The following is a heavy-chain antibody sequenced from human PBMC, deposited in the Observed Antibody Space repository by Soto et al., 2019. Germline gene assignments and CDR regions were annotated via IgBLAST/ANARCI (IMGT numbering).Heavy chain of an antibody. J-gene: IGHJ4*02. CDR1: GFAFSDYH. V-gene: IGHV3-33*01. Sequence: GGSLRLSCAASGFAFSDYHIHWVRQAPGKGLEWVAVIWNDGSNKMYAESVKGRFTISRDNSKNTLYLQMNSLRAEDTAVYYCARIGTWAQLFDYWGQGSLVIVSS. CDR2: IWNDGSNK. D-gene: IGHD5-18*01. CDR3: ARIGTWAQLFDY.